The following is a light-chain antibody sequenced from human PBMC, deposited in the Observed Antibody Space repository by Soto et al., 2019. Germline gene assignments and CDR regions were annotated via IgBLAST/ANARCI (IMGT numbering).Light chain of an antibody. Sequence: EIVMTQSPATLSVSPGERATLSCRASQSVNSNLAWYQQKPGQAPRLLIYGASTRATGIPARFSGSGSGTEFTLTISSLQSEDFALYYCQQYNNWPRTFGQGTKVDI. CDR3: QQYNNWPRT. CDR2: GAS. J-gene: IGKJ1*01. V-gene: IGKV3-15*01. CDR1: QSVNSN.